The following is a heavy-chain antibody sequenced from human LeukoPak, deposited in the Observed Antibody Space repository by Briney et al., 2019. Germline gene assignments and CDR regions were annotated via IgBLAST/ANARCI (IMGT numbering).Heavy chain of an antibody. J-gene: IGHJ4*02. CDR1: GGYISSVSDY. CDR2: IYTSGST. Sequence: SETLSLTCTVFGGYISSVSDYWSWTRQPAGKGLEGIGRIYTSGSTNYNPSLKSRVTISVDTSKNQLSLKLSSVTAADTGVYYCARGFIAAAAFDYWGQGTLVTVSS. D-gene: IGHD6-13*01. CDR3: ARGFIAAAAFDY. V-gene: IGHV4-61*02.